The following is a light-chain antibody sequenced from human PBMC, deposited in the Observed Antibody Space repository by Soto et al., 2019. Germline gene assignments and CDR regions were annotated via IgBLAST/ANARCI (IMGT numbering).Light chain of an antibody. Sequence: EIVMTQSPATLSLSPGERATLSCRASQSVSSSYVSWYQQKPGQAPRLLIYGASTRATGIPARFSGSGSGTDFTLTISSLQPEDFAVYYCQQDYNLPTFGPGTKVDIK. V-gene: IGKV3D-7*01. CDR1: QSVSSSY. CDR3: QQDYNLPT. J-gene: IGKJ3*01. CDR2: GAS.